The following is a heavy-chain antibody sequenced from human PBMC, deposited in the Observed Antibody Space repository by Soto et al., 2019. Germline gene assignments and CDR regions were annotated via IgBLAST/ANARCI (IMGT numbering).Heavy chain of an antibody. J-gene: IGHJ4*02. Sequence: QVQLQEPGPGLVKPSQTLSLTCTVSGGSISSGGYYWSWIRQHPGKGLEWIGYIYYSGSTYYNPSLKSRVTISVDTSKNQFSLKLSSVTAADTAVYYCAREALTGLGFLRPLVPDKRPYFDYWGQGTLVTVSS. CDR3: AREALTGLGFLRPLVPDKRPYFDY. CDR2: IYYSGST. V-gene: IGHV4-31*03. D-gene: IGHD2-15*01. CDR1: GGSISSGGYY.